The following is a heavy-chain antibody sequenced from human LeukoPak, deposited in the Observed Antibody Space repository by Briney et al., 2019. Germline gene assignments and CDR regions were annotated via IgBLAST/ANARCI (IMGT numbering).Heavy chain of an antibody. J-gene: IGHJ4*02. CDR2: ISYDGGNI. V-gene: IGHV3-30*04. Sequence: GGSLRLSCAPPGFTFDNYAMHWVRQAPGKGLEWVALISYDGGNIYYADSVKGRFTISRANSKNTLDLQMNRRRAEDTAVYFCARDRTVWSSSNAFDQWGQGTQVTVSS. CDR3: ARDRTVWSSSNAFDQ. CDR1: GFTFDNYA. D-gene: IGHD2-21*01.